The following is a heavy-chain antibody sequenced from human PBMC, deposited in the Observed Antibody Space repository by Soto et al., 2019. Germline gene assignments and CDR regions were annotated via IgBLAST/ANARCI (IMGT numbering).Heavy chain of an antibody. D-gene: IGHD5-12*01. Sequence: GGSRRLSCAASGFTFSSYGMHWVRQAPGKGLEWVAVISYDGSNKYYADSVKGRFTISRDNSKNTLYLQMNSLRAEDTAVYYCAKDKGEYSGYDFHDAFDIWGQGTMVTVSS. V-gene: IGHV3-30*18. CDR2: ISYDGSNK. J-gene: IGHJ3*02. CDR3: AKDKGEYSGYDFHDAFDI. CDR1: GFTFSSYG.